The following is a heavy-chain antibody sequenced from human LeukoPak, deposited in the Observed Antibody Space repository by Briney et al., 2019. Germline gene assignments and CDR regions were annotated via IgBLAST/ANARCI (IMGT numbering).Heavy chain of an antibody. CDR3: ARNTIAVAGTFYGMDV. J-gene: IGHJ6*02. Sequence: GGSLRLSCAASGFTFSSYWMSWVRQAPGKGLEWVANIKQDGSEKYYVDSVKGRFTISRDNAKNPLYLQMNSLRAEDTAVYYCARNTIAVAGTFYGMDVWGQGTTVTVSS. CDR2: IKQDGSEK. CDR1: GFTFSSYW. D-gene: IGHD6-19*01. V-gene: IGHV3-7*01.